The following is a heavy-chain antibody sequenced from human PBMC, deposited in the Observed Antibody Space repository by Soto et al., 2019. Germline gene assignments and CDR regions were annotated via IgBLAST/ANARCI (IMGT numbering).Heavy chain of an antibody. D-gene: IGHD2-15*01. J-gene: IGHJ6*03. CDR3: ARDLGWAGYCSGGSCSPTYYYYYYYMDV. CDR1: GYTFTSYG. CDR2: ISAYNGNT. Sequence: ASVKVSCKASGYTFTSYGISWVRQAPGQGLEWMGWISAYNGNTKYSQKLQGRVTITTDTSTSTAYMELSSLRSEDTAVYYCARDLGWAGYCSGGSCSPTYYYYYYYMDVWGKGTTVTVSS. V-gene: IGHV1-18*01.